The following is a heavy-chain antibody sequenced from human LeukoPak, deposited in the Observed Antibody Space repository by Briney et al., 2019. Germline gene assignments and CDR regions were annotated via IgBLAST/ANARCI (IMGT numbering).Heavy chain of an antibody. Sequence: ASVKVSCKASGYTFTGYYMHWVRQAPGQGLEWMGWINPNSGGTNYAQKFQGRVTMTRDTSISTAYMELSRLRSDDTAVYYCAREGARWEPGPDAFDIWGQGTMVTVSS. CDR3: AREGARWEPGPDAFDI. CDR2: INPNSGGT. J-gene: IGHJ3*02. V-gene: IGHV1-2*02. D-gene: IGHD1-26*01. CDR1: GYTFTGYY.